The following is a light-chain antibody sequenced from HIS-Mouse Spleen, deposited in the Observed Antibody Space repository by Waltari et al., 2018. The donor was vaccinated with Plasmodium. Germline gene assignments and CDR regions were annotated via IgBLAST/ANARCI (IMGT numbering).Light chain of an antibody. V-gene: IGLV2-8*01. CDR3: SSYAGSNNLV. CDR2: EVS. CDR1: ISDLGGYNS. Sequence: QSALTQPPSASGSPGQSVTISCPGTISDLGGYNSFSWYQQHPGKAPKLMIYEVSKRPSGVPNRFSGSKSGNTASLTVSGLQAEDEADYYCSSYAGSNNLVFGGGTKLTVL. J-gene: IGLJ2*01.